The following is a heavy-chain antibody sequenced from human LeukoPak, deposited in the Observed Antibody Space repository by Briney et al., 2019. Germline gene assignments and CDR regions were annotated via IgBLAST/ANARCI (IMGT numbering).Heavy chain of an antibody. D-gene: IGHD3-3*01. Sequence: GGSLRLSCAASGFTFSNYAMHWVRQAPGKGLEWVAVISFDGTYKYYANAVKGRFIISRDNSKNTLYLQMNSLRAEDTAVYYCAKDAYYDFWSGYYYFDYWGQGTLVTVSS. CDR3: AKDAYYDFWSGYYYFDY. V-gene: IGHV3-30*04. J-gene: IGHJ4*02. CDR1: GFTFSNYA. CDR2: ISFDGTYK.